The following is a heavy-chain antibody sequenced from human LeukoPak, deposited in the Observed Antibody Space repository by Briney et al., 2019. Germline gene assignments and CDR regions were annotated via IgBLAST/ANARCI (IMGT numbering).Heavy chain of an antibody. CDR1: GGSISSYY. CDR3: ARVEMATFDY. Sequence: SETLSLTCTVSGGSISSYYWSWIRQPPGEGLEWIGYIYYSGSTNYNPSLKSRVTISVDTSKNQFSLKLSSVTAADTAVYYCARVEMATFDYWGQGTLVTVSS. D-gene: IGHD5-24*01. CDR2: IYYSGST. J-gene: IGHJ4*02. V-gene: IGHV4-59*01.